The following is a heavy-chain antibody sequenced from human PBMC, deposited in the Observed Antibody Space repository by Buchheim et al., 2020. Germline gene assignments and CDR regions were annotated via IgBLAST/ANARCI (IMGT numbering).Heavy chain of an antibody. Sequence: QVQLVESGGGVVQPGRSLRLSCAASGFPFSSYGMHWVRQAPGKGLEWVAVISYDGSNKYYADSVKGRFTISRDHSQNPLYLQMNSRRAEDTAVYYCAKGAAAGTYNWFDPWGQGTL. D-gene: IGHD6-13*01. J-gene: IGHJ5*02. CDR2: ISYDGSNK. CDR1: GFPFSSYG. V-gene: IGHV3-30*18. CDR3: AKGAAAGTYNWFDP.